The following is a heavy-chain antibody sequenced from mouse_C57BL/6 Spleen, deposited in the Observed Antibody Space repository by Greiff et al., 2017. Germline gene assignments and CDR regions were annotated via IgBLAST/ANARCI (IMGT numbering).Heavy chain of an antibody. V-gene: IGHV1-54*01. CDR1: GYAFTNYL. Sequence: VKLMESGAELVRPGTSVKVSCKASGYAFTNYLIEWVKQRPGQGLEWIGVINPGSGGTNYNEKFKGKATLTADKSSSTAYMQLSSLTSEDSAVYFCARGGGNYGYAMDYWGQGTSVTVSS. J-gene: IGHJ4*01. CDR2: INPGSGGT. CDR3: ARGGGNYGYAMDY. D-gene: IGHD2-1*01.